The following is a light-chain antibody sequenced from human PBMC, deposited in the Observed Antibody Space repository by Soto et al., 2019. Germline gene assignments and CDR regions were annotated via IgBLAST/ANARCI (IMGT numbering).Light chain of an antibody. CDR2: GAS. CDR3: QQRSNWPPWT. CDR1: QVIGSRY. V-gene: IGKV3-11*01. Sequence: EIVMTQSPGTLSLSPGERATISCRASQVIGSRYLAWYHQKSGQAPRLLIYGASNRATGIPARFSGSGSGTDFTLTITTLEPEDFAVYYCQQRSNWPPWTFGPGTKV. J-gene: IGKJ3*01.